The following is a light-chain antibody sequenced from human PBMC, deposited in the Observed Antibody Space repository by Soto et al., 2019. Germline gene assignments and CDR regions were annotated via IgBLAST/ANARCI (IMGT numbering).Light chain of an antibody. CDR2: GAS. Sequence: EIVLTQSPATLSLSPGERATLSCRASQSVSSYLAWYQQIPGRAPRLLIYGASTRASGIPARFSASGSGTEFTLTISSLQSEDFAIYYCQQYNNWLMLSFGGGTKVDIK. CDR3: QQYNNWLMLS. V-gene: IGKV3-15*01. J-gene: IGKJ4*01. CDR1: QSVSSY.